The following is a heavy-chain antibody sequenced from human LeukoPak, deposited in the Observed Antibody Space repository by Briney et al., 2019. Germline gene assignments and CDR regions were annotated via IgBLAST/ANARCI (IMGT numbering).Heavy chain of an antibody. CDR2: IYYNGST. CDR1: GGSISSSSYY. CDR3: ARLAVGYDAFDI. D-gene: IGHD2-15*01. V-gene: IGHV4-39*01. Sequence: KPPETLSLTCKVSGGSISSSSYYWGWIRQPPGKGLEWIGSIYYNGSTYYHPSLKSRGTISVDTSKNQFSLKLSSVTAADTAVYYCARLAVGYDAFDIWGQGTMVTVSS. J-gene: IGHJ3*02.